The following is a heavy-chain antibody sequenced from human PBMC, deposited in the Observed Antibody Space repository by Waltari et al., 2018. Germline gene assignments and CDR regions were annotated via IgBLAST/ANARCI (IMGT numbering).Heavy chain of an antibody. V-gene: IGHV1-69*05. CDR2: IIPSFGTA. D-gene: IGHD3-22*01. CDR3: AGGAAHYSGALDYYDN. J-gene: IGHJ1*01. CDR1: GGTFSSYA. Sequence: QVQLVQSGAEVKKPGSSVKVSCKASGGTFSSYAISWVRQAPGQGLEWMGGIIPSFGTANYAQKFQGRGTITTDESTSTAYMELSSLRSEDTAVYYCAGGAAHYSGALDYYDNWGQGTLVTVSS.